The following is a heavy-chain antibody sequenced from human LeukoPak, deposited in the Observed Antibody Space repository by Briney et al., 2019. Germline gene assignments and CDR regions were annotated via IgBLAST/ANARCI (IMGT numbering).Heavy chain of an antibody. CDR2: IYHSGST. CDR3: ARCGGVDIVGAATMGRHPDYHFDY. CDR1: GGSISSGGYY. D-gene: IGHD5-12*01. V-gene: IGHV4-30-2*01. J-gene: IGHJ4*02. Sequence: SETLSLTCTVSGGSISSGGYYWSWIRQPPGKGLEWIGYIYHSGSTYYNPSLKSRVTISVDRSKNQFSLKLSSVTAADTAVYYCARCGGVDIVGAATMGRHPDYHFDYWGQGTLVTVSS.